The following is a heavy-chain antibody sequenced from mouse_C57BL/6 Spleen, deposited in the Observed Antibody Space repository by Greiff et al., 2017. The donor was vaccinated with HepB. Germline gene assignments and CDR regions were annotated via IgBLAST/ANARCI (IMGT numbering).Heavy chain of an antibody. CDR1: GYTFTSYW. D-gene: IGHD2-1*01. CDR3: ARDGGNYGFAY. V-gene: IGHV1-64*01. CDR2: IHPNSGST. Sequence: VQLQQPGAELVKPGASVKLSCKASGYTFTSYWMHWVKQRPGQGLEWIGMIHPNSGSTNYNEKFKSKATLTVDKSSSTAYMQLSSLTSEDSAVYYCARDGGNYGFAYWGQGTLVTVSA. J-gene: IGHJ3*01.